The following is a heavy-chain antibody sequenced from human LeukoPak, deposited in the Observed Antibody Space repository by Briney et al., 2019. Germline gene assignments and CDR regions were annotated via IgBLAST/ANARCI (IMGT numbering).Heavy chain of an antibody. V-gene: IGHV4-59*08. CDR3: ARLPSPSDYGEGAFDI. CDR1: GGSISSYY. Sequence: SETLSLTCTVSGGSISSYYWSWIRQPPGKGLEWIWYIYYSGSTNYNPSLKSRVTTSVDTSKNQFSLKLSSVTAADTAVYYCARLPSPSDYGEGAFDIWGQGTMVTVSS. CDR2: IYYSGST. D-gene: IGHD4-17*01. J-gene: IGHJ3*02.